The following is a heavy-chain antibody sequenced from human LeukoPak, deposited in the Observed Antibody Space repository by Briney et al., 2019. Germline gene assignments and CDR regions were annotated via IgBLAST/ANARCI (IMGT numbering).Heavy chain of an antibody. CDR2: ISSSGSTI. Sequence: GGSLRLSCAASGITFSNAWMTWVRQAPGKGLEWVSYISSSGSTIYYADSVKGRFTISRDNAKNSLYLQMNSLRAEDTAVYYCARDGWFLDPWDYYYYYMDVWGKGTTVTVSS. J-gene: IGHJ6*03. CDR1: GITFSNAW. D-gene: IGHD3/OR15-3a*01. V-gene: IGHV3-48*04. CDR3: ARDGWFLDPWDYYYYYMDV.